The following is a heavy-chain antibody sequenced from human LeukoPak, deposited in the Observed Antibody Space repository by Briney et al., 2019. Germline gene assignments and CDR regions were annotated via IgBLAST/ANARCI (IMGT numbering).Heavy chain of an antibody. D-gene: IGHD6-13*01. CDR3: AKDSIAAAVQSFDY. V-gene: IGHV3-33*06. CDR1: GITFSSYG. J-gene: IGHJ4*02. Sequence: ARSLRLSCAASGITFSSYGMHWVRQAPGKGLELVAVICYDGSNNYYADSEKGRFTISRDNSKNTLYMQMNSLRAEDTAVYYCAKDSIAAAVQSFDYWGQGTLVTVSS. CDR2: ICYDGSNN.